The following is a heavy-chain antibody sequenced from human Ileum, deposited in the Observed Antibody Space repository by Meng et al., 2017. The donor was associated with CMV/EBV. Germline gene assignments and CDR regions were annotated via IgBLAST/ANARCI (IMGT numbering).Heavy chain of an antibody. D-gene: IGHD3-10*01. CDR2: ISGSSTTI. CDR1: GFTFSSYS. CDR3: ARDRLHGSGTGGLDV. J-gene: IGHJ6*02. Sequence: GESLKISCAASGFTFSSYSMNWVRQTPGKGLEWVSYISGSSTTIYYADSVKGRFTISRDNAKNSLYLQMNSLRAEDTAVYYCARDRLHGSGTGGLDVWGQGTTVTVSS. V-gene: IGHV3-48*04.